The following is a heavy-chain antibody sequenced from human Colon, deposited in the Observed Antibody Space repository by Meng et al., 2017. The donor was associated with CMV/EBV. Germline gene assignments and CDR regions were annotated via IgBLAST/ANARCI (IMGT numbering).Heavy chain of an antibody. Sequence: GESLKISCTASGFTFGDYAMSWVRQAPGKGLEWVSVIYSGSSPDYADSVKGRFTISRDNSKNTVYLQMNSLRVEDTAVYYCARGQEGYCRSTACYAMDVWGQGTTVTVSS. D-gene: IGHD2-2*01. CDR3: ARGQEGYCRSTACYAMDV. J-gene: IGHJ6*02. CDR1: GFTFGDYA. V-gene: IGHV3-66*02. CDR2: IYSGSSP.